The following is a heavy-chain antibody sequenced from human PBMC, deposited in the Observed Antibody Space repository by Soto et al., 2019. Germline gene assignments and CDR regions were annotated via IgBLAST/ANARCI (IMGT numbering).Heavy chain of an antibody. Sequence: QVQLVESGGGVVQPGRSLRLSCAASGFTFSSYAMHWVRQAPGKGLEWVAVISYDGSNKYYADSVKGRFTISRDNSKNXLYLQMNSLRAEDTAVYYCARSIAARLYYYYGMDVWGQGTTVTVSS. V-gene: IGHV3-30-3*01. CDR3: ARSIAARLYYYYGMDV. J-gene: IGHJ6*02. D-gene: IGHD6-6*01. CDR2: ISYDGSNK. CDR1: GFTFSSYA.